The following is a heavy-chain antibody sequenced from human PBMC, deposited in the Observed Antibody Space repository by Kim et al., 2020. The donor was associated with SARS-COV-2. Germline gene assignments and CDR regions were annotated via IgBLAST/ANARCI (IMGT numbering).Heavy chain of an antibody. D-gene: IGHD3-10*01. CDR3: TRHKTMEEWLDP. CDR2: MFSGGAT. CDR1: GGSISSETDC. J-gene: IGHJ5*02. Sequence: SETLSLTCSVSGGSISSETDCWSWVRQPPGTGLEWIGCMFSGGATFYNPSLRSRVTMSVDTTKNQFSVRLTSLTAADTAVYYCTRHKTMEEWLDPWGQGALVSVPT. V-gene: IGHV4-39*01.